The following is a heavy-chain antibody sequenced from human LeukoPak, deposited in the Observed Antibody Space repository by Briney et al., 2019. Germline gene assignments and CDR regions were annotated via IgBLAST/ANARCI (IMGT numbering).Heavy chain of an antibody. V-gene: IGHV3-7*03. CDR1: GLTFSSYW. D-gene: IGHD2-21*01. Sequence: GGSLRPSCAASGLTFSSYWMSWVRQAPGKGLEWVANIKQDGSEKYYVDSVKGRFTISRDNAKNSLYLQMNSLRAEDTAVYYCARDDCTNPQFLEYNWFDPWGQGTLVTVSS. J-gene: IGHJ5*02. CDR2: IKQDGSEK. CDR3: ARDDCTNPQFLEYNWFDP.